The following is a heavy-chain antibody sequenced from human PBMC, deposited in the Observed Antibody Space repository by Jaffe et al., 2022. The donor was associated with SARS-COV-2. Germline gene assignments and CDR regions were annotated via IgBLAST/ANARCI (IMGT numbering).Heavy chain of an antibody. V-gene: IGHV3-33*01. CDR2: IWYDGSNK. CDR3: ARDYEGYSYGLNENWFDP. Sequence: QVQLVESGGGVVQPGRSLRLSCAASGFTFSSYGMHWVRQAPGKGLEWVAVIWYDGSNKYYADSVKGRFTISRDNSKNTLYLQMNSLRAEDTAVYYCARDYEGYSYGLNENWFDPWGQGTLVTVSS. J-gene: IGHJ5*02. CDR1: GFTFSSYG. D-gene: IGHD5-18*01.